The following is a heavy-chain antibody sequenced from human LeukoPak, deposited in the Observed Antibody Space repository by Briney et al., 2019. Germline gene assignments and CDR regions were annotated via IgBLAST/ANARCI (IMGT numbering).Heavy chain of an antibody. V-gene: IGHV1-46*01. CDR2: LNPTGGST. CDR1: GYTFTSYY. CDR3: ARVHYDILTGYYPGYYFDY. D-gene: IGHD3-9*01. J-gene: IGHJ4*02. Sequence: ASVKVSCEASGYTFTSYYMHWVRQAPGQGLEWMGILNPTGGSTSYAQKFQGRVTMTRDMSTSTVYMELSSLRSEDTAVYYCARVHYDILTGYYPGYYFDYWGQGTLVTVSS.